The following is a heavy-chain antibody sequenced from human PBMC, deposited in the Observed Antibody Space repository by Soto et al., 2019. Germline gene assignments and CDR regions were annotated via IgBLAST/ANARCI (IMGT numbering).Heavy chain of an antibody. CDR1: GFTFSSYA. V-gene: IGHV3-30-3*01. D-gene: IGHD6-19*01. CDR3: ARDRWYSSGKVDY. Sequence: QVQLVESGGGVVQPGRSLRLSCAASGFTFSSYAMHWVRQAPGKGLEWVAVISYDGSNKYYADSVKGRFTISRDNSKNTLYLQMNSLRAEDTAVYYCARDRWYSSGKVDYWGQGTLVTVSS. CDR2: ISYDGSNK. J-gene: IGHJ4*02.